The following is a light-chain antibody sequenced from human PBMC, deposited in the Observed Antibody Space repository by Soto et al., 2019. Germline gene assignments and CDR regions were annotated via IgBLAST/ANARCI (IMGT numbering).Light chain of an antibody. CDR3: QEYDSSLRT. Sequence: EIVLTQSPGTLSFSPGERATLSCRASQTVSSSYLAWYQQKAGQAPRLLIYGVSSRATGIPDRFSGSGSGTDFTLTISRLEPEDFAVYFCQEYDSSLRTLGQGTKVDIK. V-gene: IGKV3-20*01. CDR2: GVS. J-gene: IGKJ1*01. CDR1: QTVSSSY.